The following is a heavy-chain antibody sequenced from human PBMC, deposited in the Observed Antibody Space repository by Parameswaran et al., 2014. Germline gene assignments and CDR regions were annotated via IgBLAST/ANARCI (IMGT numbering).Heavy chain of an antibody. J-gene: IGHJ5*02. D-gene: IGHD3-3*01. CDR2: IYHSGST. Sequence: RWIRQPPGKGLEWIGYIYHSGSTYYNPSLKSRVTISVDRSKNQFSLKLSSVTAADTAVYYCARGPTITIFGVVDWFDPWGQGTLVTVSS. CDR3: ARGPTITIFGVVDWFDP. V-gene: IGHV4-30-2*01.